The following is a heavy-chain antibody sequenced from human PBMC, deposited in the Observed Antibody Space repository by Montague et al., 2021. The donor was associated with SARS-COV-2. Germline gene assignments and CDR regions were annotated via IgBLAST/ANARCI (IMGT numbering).Heavy chain of an antibody. CDR2: IHSRGTT. V-gene: IGHV4-59*08. CDR1: GDSITYFY. Sequence: SETLSLTCSVSGDSITYFYWSWIRQAPGKGLEWIGHIHSRGTTKYNPSLASRVTISADTSTNHFSLNLRPVTAAAAAVYFCARRRQYTQGETFFDSWGQGTLVTVSS. CDR3: ARRRQYTQGETFFDS. J-gene: IGHJ4*02. D-gene: IGHD2-2*02.